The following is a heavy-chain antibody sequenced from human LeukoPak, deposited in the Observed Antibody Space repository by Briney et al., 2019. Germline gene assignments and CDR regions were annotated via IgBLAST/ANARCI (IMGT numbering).Heavy chain of an antibody. D-gene: IGHD3-22*01. CDR1: GLTFSSYA. Sequence: GGSLRLCCAASGLTFSSYAMSWVRQAPGKGLEWVSAISGSGGSTYSADSVKGRFTISRDNSKNTLYLQMNSLRAEDTALYYCAKRGYYYDSSGYYYFDYWGQGTLVTVSS. CDR3: AKRGYYYDSSGYYYFDY. V-gene: IGHV3-23*01. J-gene: IGHJ4*02. CDR2: ISGSGGST.